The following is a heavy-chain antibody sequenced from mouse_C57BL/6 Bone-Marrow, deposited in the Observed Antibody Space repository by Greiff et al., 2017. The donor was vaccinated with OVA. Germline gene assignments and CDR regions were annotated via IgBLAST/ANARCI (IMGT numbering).Heavy chain of an antibody. CDR1: GFTFSDYY. D-gene: IGHD4-1*01. V-gene: IGHV5-12*01. J-gene: IGHJ2*01. Sequence: EVMLVESGGGLVQPGGSLKLSCAASGFTFSDYYMYWVRQTPEKRLEWVAYISNGGGSTYYPDTVKGRFTISRDNAKNTLYLQMSRLKSEDTAMYYCARQGNWAYYFDYWGQGTTLTVSS. CDR3: ARQGNWAYYFDY. CDR2: ISNGGGST.